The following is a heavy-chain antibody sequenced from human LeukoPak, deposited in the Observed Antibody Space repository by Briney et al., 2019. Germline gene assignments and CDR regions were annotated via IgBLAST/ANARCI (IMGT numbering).Heavy chain of an antibody. CDR1: GFTFSSYG. D-gene: IGHD1-26*01. CDR3: ARGGSYFRSDFDY. J-gene: IGHJ4*02. V-gene: IGHV3-30*03. Sequence: GGSLRLSCAASGFTFSSYGMHWVRQAPGKGLEWVAVISYDGSNKYYADSVKGRFTISRDNAKNSLYLQMNSLRAEDTAVYYCARGGSYFRSDFDYWGQGTLVTVSS. CDR2: ISYDGSNK.